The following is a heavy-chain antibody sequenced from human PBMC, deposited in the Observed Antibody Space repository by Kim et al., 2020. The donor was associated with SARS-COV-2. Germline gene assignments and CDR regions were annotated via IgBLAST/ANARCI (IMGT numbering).Heavy chain of an antibody. J-gene: IGHJ4*02. Sequence: YAQKFQGRVTMTEDTSTDTAYMELSSLRSEDTAVYYCATAIVPPRDLFDYWGQGTLVTVSS. CDR3: ATAIVPPRDLFDY. D-gene: IGHD2-15*01. V-gene: IGHV1-24*01.